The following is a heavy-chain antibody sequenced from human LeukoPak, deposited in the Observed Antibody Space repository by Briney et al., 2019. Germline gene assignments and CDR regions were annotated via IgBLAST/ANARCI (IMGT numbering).Heavy chain of an antibody. CDR1: GFTFSDYY. D-gene: IGHD2-2*01. J-gene: IGHJ3*02. CDR3: ARAGMTRSDAFDI. V-gene: IGHV3-11*01. Sequence: GGSLRLSSAASGFTFSDYYMGWIRQAPGKGLEWVSYISSSGSTIYYADSVKGRFTISRDNAKNSLYLQMNSLRAEDTAVYYCARAGMTRSDAFDIWGQGTMVTVSS. CDR2: ISSSGSTI.